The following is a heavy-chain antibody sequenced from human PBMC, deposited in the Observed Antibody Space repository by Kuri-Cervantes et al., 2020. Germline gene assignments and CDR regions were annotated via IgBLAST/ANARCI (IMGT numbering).Heavy chain of an antibody. D-gene: IGHD4-17*01. CDR1: GGSISSSSYY. CDR2: INRGGST. J-gene: IGHJ4*02. Sequence: SETLSLTCTVSGGSISSSSYYWGWIRQPPGKGLEWIGEINRGGSTNYNPSLKSRVTISVDTSKNQFSLKLSSVTAADTAVYYCASETTVTTLRMRAIDYWGQGTLVTVSS. V-gene: IGHV4-39*07. CDR3: ASETTVTTLRMRAIDY.